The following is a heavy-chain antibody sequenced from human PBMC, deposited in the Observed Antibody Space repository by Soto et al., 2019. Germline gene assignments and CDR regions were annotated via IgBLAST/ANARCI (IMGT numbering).Heavy chain of an antibody. CDR1: GFTFSSYW. V-gene: IGHV3-74*03. Sequence: GGSLRLSCAASGFTFSSYWMHWVRQVPGKGLVWVSHIDSDGNSKTYADSVKGRFTISRDNAKNTVYLQMNSLRAEDTAVYYCVRDDVGVGIDYWGLGSLVPVSS. CDR2: IDSDGNSK. CDR3: VRDDVGVGIDY. J-gene: IGHJ4*02. D-gene: IGHD1-26*01.